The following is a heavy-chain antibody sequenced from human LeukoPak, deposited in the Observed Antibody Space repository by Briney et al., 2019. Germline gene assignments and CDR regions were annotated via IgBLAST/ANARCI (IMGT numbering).Heavy chain of an antibody. D-gene: IGHD2-15*01. J-gene: IGHJ4*02. CDR1: GFTFSSYG. CDR3: AKGLYCSGGSCYVY. V-gene: IGHV3-30*18. Sequence: GGSLRLSCAASGFTFSSYGMHWVRQAPGKGLEWVAVISYDGSNKYYADSVKGRFTISRDNSKNTLYLQMNSLRAEDTAVYYCAKGLYCSGGSCYVYWGQGTLVTASS. CDR2: ISYDGSNK.